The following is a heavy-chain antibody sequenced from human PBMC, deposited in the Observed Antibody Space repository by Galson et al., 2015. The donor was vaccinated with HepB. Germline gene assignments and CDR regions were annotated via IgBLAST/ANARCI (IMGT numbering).Heavy chain of an antibody. J-gene: IGHJ4*02. CDR2: IWYDGSNK. CDR3: ARETGPVGNYGGLGY. D-gene: IGHD4-23*01. CDR1: GFTFSSYG. V-gene: IGHV3-33*01. Sequence: SLRLSCAASGFTFSSYGMHWVRQAPGKGLEWVAVIWYDGSNKYYADSVKGRFTISRDNSKNTLYLQMNSLRAEDTAVYYCARETGPVGNYGGLGYWGQGTLVTVSS.